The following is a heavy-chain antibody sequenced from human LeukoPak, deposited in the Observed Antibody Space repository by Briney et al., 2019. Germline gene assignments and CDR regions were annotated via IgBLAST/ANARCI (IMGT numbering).Heavy chain of an antibody. D-gene: IGHD4-11*01. V-gene: IGHV3-9*01. CDR3: AKDVGYSNQQIDC. J-gene: IGHJ4*02. Sequence: GGSLRLSCAASGFTFDDYAMHWVRQAPGKGLEWVSGISWNSGSIGYADSVKGRFTISRDNAKNSLYLQMNSLRTEDTALYYCAKDVGYSNQQIDCWGQGTLVTVSS. CDR2: ISWNSGSI. CDR1: GFTFDDYA.